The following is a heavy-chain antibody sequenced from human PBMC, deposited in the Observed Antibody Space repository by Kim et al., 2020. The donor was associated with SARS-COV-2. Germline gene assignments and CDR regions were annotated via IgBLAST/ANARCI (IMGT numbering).Heavy chain of an antibody. CDR3: ARARGGSGWYKSRYFDY. D-gene: IGHD6-19*01. J-gene: IGHJ4*02. CDR2: IYTSGST. V-gene: IGHV4-61*02. Sequence: SETLSLTCTVSGGSISSGSYYWSWIRQPAGKGLEWIGRIYTSGSTNYNPSLKSRVTISVDTSKNQFSLKLSTVTAADTAVYYCARARGGSGWYKSRYFDYWGQGTLVTVSS. CDR1: GGSISSGSYY.